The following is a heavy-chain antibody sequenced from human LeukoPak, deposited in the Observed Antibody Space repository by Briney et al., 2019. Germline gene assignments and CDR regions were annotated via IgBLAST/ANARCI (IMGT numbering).Heavy chain of an antibody. V-gene: IGHV3-7*01. CDR3: ARASAVAGTRDY. CDR1: GFTFSSYW. CDR2: IKQEGSDK. D-gene: IGHD6-19*01. J-gene: IGHJ4*02. Sequence: GGSLRLSCAASGFTFSSYWMSWVRQAPGKGLGWVANIKQEGSDKYYVDSVKGRFTISRDNAKNSLYLQMNSLRAEDTAIYYCARASAVAGTRDYWGQGTLVTVSS.